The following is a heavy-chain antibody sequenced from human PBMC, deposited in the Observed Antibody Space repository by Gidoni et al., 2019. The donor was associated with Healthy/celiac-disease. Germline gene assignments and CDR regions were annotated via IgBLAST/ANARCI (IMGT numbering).Heavy chain of an antibody. CDR1: GGSFSGYY. CDR2: INHSGST. J-gene: IGHJ5*02. CDR3: ARGNRRFINPGYSSGWYRGRLWFDP. Sequence: QVRLQPWGAGLLKPSETLSLTCAVYGGSFSGYYWSWIRQPPGKGLEWIGEINHSGSTNYNPSLKSRVTISVDTSKNQFSLKLSSVTAADTAVYYCARGNRRFINPGYSSGWYRGRLWFDPWGQGTLVTVSS. D-gene: IGHD6-19*01. V-gene: IGHV4-34*01.